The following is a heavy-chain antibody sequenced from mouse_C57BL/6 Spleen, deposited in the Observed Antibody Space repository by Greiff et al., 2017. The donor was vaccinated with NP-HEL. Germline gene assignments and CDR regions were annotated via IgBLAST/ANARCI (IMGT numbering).Heavy chain of an antibody. CDR2: IYPGDGDT. D-gene: IGHD2-10*02. CDR3: ARGEAYDNYAWLAY. CDR1: GYAFSSYW. Sequence: QVQLQQSGAELVKPGASVKISCKASGYAFSSYWMNWVKQRPGKGLEWIGQIYPGDGDTNYNGKFKGKATLTADKSSSTAYMQLSSLTSEDSAVYYCARGEAYDNYAWLAYWGQGTRVTVSA. V-gene: IGHV1-80*01. J-gene: IGHJ3*01.